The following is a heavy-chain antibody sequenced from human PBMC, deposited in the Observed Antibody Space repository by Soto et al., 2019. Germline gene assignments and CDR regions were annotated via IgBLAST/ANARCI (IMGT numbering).Heavy chain of an antibody. Sequence: GESLKISCKGSGYSFTSYWIGWVRQMPGKGLEWMGIIYPGDSDTRYSPSFQGQVTISADKSISTAYLPWSSLKASDTAMYYCARDVNGTYYDFWRGYLVSYGMDVWGQGTTVTFSS. CDR3: ARDVNGTYYDFWRGYLVSYGMDV. CDR1: GYSFTSYW. CDR2: IYPGDSDT. J-gene: IGHJ6*02. V-gene: IGHV5-51*01. D-gene: IGHD3-3*01.